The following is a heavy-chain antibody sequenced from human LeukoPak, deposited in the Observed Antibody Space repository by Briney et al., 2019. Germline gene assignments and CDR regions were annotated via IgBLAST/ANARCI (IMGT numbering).Heavy chain of an antibody. CDR2: IYYSGST. D-gene: IGHD6-13*01. J-gene: IGHJ4*02. CDR1: GGSISSYY. CDR3: ASSIAAAADFDY. V-gene: IGHV4-59*01. Sequence: SETLSLTCTVSGGSISSYYWSWIWQPPGKGLEWIGYIYYSGSTNYNPSLKSRVTISVDTSKNQFSLKLSSVTAADTAVYYCASSIAAAADFDYWGQGTLVTVSS.